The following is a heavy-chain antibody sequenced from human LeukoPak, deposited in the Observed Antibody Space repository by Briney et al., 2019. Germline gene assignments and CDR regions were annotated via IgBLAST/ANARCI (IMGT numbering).Heavy chain of an antibody. V-gene: IGHV4-59*12. Sequence: SETLSLTCTVSGGSISSYYWSWIRQPPGKGLEWIGYIYHSGSTYYNPSLKSRVTISVDTSKNQFSLKLSSVTAADTAVYYCARGTYGDYASGVDYWGQGTLVTVSS. J-gene: IGHJ4*02. CDR3: ARGTYGDYASGVDY. D-gene: IGHD4-17*01. CDR2: IYHSGST. CDR1: GGSISSYY.